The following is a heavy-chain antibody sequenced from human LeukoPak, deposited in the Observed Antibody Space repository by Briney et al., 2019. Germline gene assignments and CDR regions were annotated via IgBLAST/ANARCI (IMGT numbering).Heavy chain of an antibody. Sequence: PGGSLRLSCAASGFTFSSYAMHWVRQAPGKGLEWIGRIYTSGSTNYNPSLKSRVTISVDTSKNQFSLKLSSVTAADTAVYYCARSSSSGWGFRFDPWGQGTLVTVSS. D-gene: IGHD6-19*01. CDR1: GFTFSSYA. CDR2: IYTSGST. J-gene: IGHJ5*02. V-gene: IGHV4-4*07. CDR3: ARSSSSGWGFRFDP.